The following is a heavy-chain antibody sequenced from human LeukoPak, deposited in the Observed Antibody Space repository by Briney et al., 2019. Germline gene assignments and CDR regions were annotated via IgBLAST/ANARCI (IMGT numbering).Heavy chain of an antibody. CDR1: GGSISSHY. D-gene: IGHD3-10*01. CDR2: IYYSGST. J-gene: IGHJ4*02. CDR3: ARAGWFGELWGFDY. Sequence: SETLSLTCTVSGGSISSHYWSRIRQPPGKGLEWIGYIYYSGSTNYNPSLKSRVTISVDTSKNQFSLKLSSVTAADTAVYYCARAGWFGELWGFDYWGQGTLVTVSS. V-gene: IGHV4-59*11.